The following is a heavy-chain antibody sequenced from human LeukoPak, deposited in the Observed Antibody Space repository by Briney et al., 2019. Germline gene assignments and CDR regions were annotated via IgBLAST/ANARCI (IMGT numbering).Heavy chain of an antibody. CDR1: GFTFRNYG. V-gene: IGHV3-23*01. CDR3: AKVFFRTYYYDSSGYYYDYYYYYYMDV. J-gene: IGHJ6*03. D-gene: IGHD3-22*01. CDR2: ISGSGGST. Sequence: PGGSLRLSCAASGFTFRNYGLNWVRQAPGKGLEWVSVISGSGGSTYYADSVKGRFTISRDNSKNTLYLQMNSLRAEDTAVYYCAKVFFRTYYYDSSGYYYDYYYYYYMDVWGKGTTVTISS.